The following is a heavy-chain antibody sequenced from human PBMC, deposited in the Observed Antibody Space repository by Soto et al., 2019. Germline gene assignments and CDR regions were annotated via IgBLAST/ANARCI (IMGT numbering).Heavy chain of an antibody. J-gene: IGHJ4*02. CDR1: GGSISSSSYY. CDR3: ARDKITGLFDY. Sequence: SETLSLTCAVSGGSISSSSYYWGWIRQPPGKGLEWIGSIYHSGSTNYNPSLKSRVTISVDTSKNQFSLKLTSVTAADTAVYYCARDKITGLFDYWGQGTLVTVSS. CDR2: IYHSGST. V-gene: IGHV4-39*02. D-gene: IGHD2-8*02.